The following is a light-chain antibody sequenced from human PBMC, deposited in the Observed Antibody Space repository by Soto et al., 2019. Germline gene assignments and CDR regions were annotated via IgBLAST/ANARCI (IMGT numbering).Light chain of an antibody. J-gene: IGKJ1*01. V-gene: IGKV1-5*03. Sequence: DIQMTQSPSTLSASVGDRVTITCRASQSISDSLAWYQQKPGKAPRLLIYEASSLKSGVPSRFSGSRSGTEYTLTISSLQPDYFATYYCQQYNGDWTFGQGTKVEIK. CDR3: QQYNGDWT. CDR2: EAS. CDR1: QSISDS.